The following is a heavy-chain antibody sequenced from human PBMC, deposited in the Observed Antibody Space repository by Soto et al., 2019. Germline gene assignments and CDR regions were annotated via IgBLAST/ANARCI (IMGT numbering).Heavy chain of an antibody. Sequence: QITLKESGPTLVKPTQTLTLTCTFSGFSLSTSGVGVGWIRQPPEKALEWLALIYWDDDNRYSPSLKSRLTIXKXISKNQVVLTMTNMDPVDTATYYCAHARRRYDAFDIWGQGTMVTVSS. D-gene: IGHD3-9*01. CDR1: GFSLSTSGVG. CDR3: AHARRRYDAFDI. J-gene: IGHJ3*02. CDR2: IYWDDDN. V-gene: IGHV2-5*02.